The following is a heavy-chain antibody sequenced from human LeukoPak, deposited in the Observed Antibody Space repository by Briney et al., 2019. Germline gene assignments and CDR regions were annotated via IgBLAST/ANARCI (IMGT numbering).Heavy chain of an antibody. Sequence: SETPSLTCTVSGGSISSYYWSWIRQPPGKGLEWIGYIYYSGSTNYNPSLKSRVTISVDTSKNQFSLKLSSVTAADTAVYYCARNPTTVTTLGNWFDPWGQGTLVTVSS. CDR1: GGSISSYY. CDR2: IYYSGST. D-gene: IGHD4-17*01. CDR3: ARNPTTVTTLGNWFDP. J-gene: IGHJ5*02. V-gene: IGHV4-59*08.